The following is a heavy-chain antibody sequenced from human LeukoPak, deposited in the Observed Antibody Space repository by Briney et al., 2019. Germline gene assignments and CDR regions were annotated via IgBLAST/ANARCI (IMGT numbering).Heavy chain of an antibody. CDR2: ISSSSSHI. V-gene: IGHV3-21*01. D-gene: IGHD3-22*01. J-gene: IGHJ4*02. CDR3: ARDLYDSGGYSSPIDY. Sequence: GGSLRLSCAASGFVFSNYVMSWVRQAPGKGLEWVSSISSSSSHIHSADSVKGRFTISRDNAKNSLYQQMNSLRAEDTAVYYCARDLYDSGGYSSPIDYWGQGTLVTVSS. CDR1: GFVFSNYV.